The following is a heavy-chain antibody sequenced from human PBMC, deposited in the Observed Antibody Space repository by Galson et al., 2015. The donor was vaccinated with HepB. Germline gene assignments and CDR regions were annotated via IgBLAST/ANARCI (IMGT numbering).Heavy chain of an antibody. J-gene: IGHJ5*02. D-gene: IGHD3-16*02. CDR3: ARGQGSYLLSRWFDP. CDR2: IYPGDSDT. V-gene: IGHV5-51*01. Sequence: QSGAEVKKPGESLKISCKGSGYSFTSYWIGWVRQMPGKGLEWMGIIYPGDSDTRYSPSFRGQVTIPADKSISTAYLQWSSLNASDTAMYYCARGQGSYLLSRWFDPWGQGSLVTVSS. CDR1: GYSFTSYW.